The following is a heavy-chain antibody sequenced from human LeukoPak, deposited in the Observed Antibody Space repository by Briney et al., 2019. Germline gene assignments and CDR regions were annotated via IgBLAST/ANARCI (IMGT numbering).Heavy chain of an antibody. CDR1: GFTFSSYA. Sequence: GGSLRLSCAASGFTFSSYAMHWVRQAPGKGLEYVSAISSNGGSTYYANSVKGRFTISRDNSKNTLYLQMGSLRAEDMAVYYXXXXSASGYSSGALGYWGQGTLVTVSS. CDR3: XXXSASGYSSGALGY. J-gene: IGHJ4*02. V-gene: IGHV3-64*01. D-gene: IGHD6-19*01. CDR2: ISSNGGST.